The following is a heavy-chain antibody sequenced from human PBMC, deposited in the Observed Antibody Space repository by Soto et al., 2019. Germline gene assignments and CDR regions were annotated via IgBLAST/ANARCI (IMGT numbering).Heavy chain of an antibody. V-gene: IGHV1-2*04. Sequence: QVQLVQSGAEVKKPGASVTVSCRASGDSFTGYYMHWVRQAPGQGLEWMGWINPNSGVTKYAQKFQGWVTMTRDTSMRTVYMELSRLRSDDTAVYYCARESGGATATLAYYYFYMDVWGTGTTVTVSS. CDR1: GDSFTGYY. J-gene: IGHJ6*03. CDR2: INPNSGVT. CDR3: ARESGGATATLAYYYFYMDV. D-gene: IGHD1-26*01.